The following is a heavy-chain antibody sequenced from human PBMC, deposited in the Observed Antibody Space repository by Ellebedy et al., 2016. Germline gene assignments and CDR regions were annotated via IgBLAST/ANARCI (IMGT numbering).Heavy chain of an antibody. V-gene: IGHV4-59*01. D-gene: IGHD2-2*01. CDR2: IYYSGST. CDR3: ARSLSSTSWRVTAD. CDR1: GGSISSYY. J-gene: IGHJ4*02. Sequence: SETLSLTXTVSGGSISSYYWSWIRQPPGKGLEWIGYIYYSGSTNYNPSLKSRVTISVDTSKNQFSLKLSSVTAADTAVYYCARSLSSTSWRVTADWGQGTLVTVSS.